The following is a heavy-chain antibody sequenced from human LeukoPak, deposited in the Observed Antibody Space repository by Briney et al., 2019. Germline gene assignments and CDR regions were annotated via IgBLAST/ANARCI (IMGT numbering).Heavy chain of an antibody. CDR1: GFTFSNYG. D-gene: IGHD2-8*01. CDR3: AKDRCSNGIGCYYYYIDV. Sequence: GGSLRLSCAASGFTFSNYGMHWVRQAPGKGLDWVALIRYDGSNKYYADSVKGRFTITRDNSKNTLYMQMNSLRAEDTAVYYCAKDRCSNGIGCYYYYIDVWGKGTTVTISS. CDR2: IRYDGSNK. V-gene: IGHV3-30*02. J-gene: IGHJ6*03.